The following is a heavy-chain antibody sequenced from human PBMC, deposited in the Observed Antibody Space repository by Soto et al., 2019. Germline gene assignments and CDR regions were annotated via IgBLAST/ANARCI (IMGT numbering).Heavy chain of an antibody. CDR1: GGSFSGYY. J-gene: IGHJ5*02. V-gene: IGHV4-34*01. CDR2: INHSGST. Sequence: PSETLSLTCAAYGGSFSGYYWSWIRQPPGKGLEWIGEINHSGSTNYNPSLKSRVTISVDTSKNQFSLKLSSVTAADTAVYYCARGKKSVYDFWSGYFIRSDNWFDPWGQGTLVTVSS. CDR3: ARGKKSVYDFWSGYFIRSDNWFDP. D-gene: IGHD3-3*01.